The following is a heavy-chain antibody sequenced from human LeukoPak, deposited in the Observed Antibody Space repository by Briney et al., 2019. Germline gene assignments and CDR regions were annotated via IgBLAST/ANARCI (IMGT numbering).Heavy chain of an antibody. V-gene: IGHV4-38-2*02. CDR3: AREVAGTPWIDY. Sequence: SETLSLTCTVSGYSISSGYYWGWIRQPPGQGLEWIGSIYHSGSTYYNPSLKSRVTISVDTSKNQFSLKLSSVTAADTAVYYCAREVAGTPWIDYWGQGTLVTVSS. CDR2: IYHSGST. J-gene: IGHJ4*02. CDR1: GYSISSGYY. D-gene: IGHD6-19*01.